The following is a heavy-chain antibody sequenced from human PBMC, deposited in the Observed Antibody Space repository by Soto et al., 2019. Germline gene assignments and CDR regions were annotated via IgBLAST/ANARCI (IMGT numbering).Heavy chain of an antibody. CDR1: GFTFSSYS. J-gene: IGHJ3*02. V-gene: IGHV3-21*01. D-gene: IGHD6-19*01. Sequence: EVQLVESGGGLVKPGGSLRLSCAASGFTFSSYSMNWVRQAPGKGLEWVSSISSSSSYIYYADSVKGRFTISRDNAKNSLYLQMNSLRAEDTAVYYCAAGCEQWLDPYDAFDIWGQGTMVTVSS. CDR2: ISSSSSYI. CDR3: AAGCEQWLDPYDAFDI.